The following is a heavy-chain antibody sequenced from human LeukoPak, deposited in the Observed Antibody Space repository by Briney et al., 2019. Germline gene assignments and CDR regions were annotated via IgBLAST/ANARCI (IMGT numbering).Heavy chain of an antibody. V-gene: IGHV5-51*01. CDR1: GYSFISYW. CDR3: ARRSIAAAGTWWFGP. D-gene: IGHD6-13*01. CDR2: IYPGDSDT. J-gene: IGHJ5*02. Sequence: GESLKISCKGSGYSFISYWIGWVRQMPGKGLEWMGIIYPGDSDTRYSPSFQGQVTIPADKSVSTAYLQWSSLKASDTAMYYCARRSIAAAGTWWFGPWGQGTLVTVSS.